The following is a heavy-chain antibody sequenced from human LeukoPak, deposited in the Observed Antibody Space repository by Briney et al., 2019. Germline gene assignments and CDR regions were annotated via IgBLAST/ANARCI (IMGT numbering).Heavy chain of an antibody. Sequence: SVKVSCEASGGTFSSYTISWVRQAPGQGLEWMGRIIPILGIANYAQKFQGRVTITADKSTSTAYMELSSLRSEDTAVYYCAREAHNCSSTSCYFKGGIFDYWGQGTLVTVSS. CDR1: GGTFSSYT. D-gene: IGHD2-2*01. J-gene: IGHJ4*02. CDR2: IIPILGIA. V-gene: IGHV1-69*02. CDR3: AREAHNCSSTSCYFKGGIFDY.